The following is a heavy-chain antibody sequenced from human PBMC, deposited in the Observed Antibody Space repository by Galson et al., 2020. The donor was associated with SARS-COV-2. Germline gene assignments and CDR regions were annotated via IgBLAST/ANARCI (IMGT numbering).Heavy chain of an antibody. CDR1: GYTFTTYG. V-gene: IGHV1-18*01. CDR3: ARVRSSGWADAYDI. J-gene: IGHJ3*02. D-gene: IGHD6-25*01. CDR2: ISAYDGNT. Sequence: ASVKVSCKASGYTFTTYGISWVRQDPGQGLEWMGWISAYDGNTKYAQKLQGRVTVTTDTSTSTVYMELRSLRSDDTAVYYCARVRSSGWADAYDIWGQVTKVTVSS.